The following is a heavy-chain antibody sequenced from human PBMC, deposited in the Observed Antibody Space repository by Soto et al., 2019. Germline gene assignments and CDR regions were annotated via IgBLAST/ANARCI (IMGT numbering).Heavy chain of an antibody. D-gene: IGHD2-15*01. CDR2: IFHSGNA. Sequence: SETLSLTCSVSGGSIRNVYRSWIRQSPGKRLEWIGFIFHSGNAKYNPSLKSRVTMSIDTSRNQISLSLDSVTAADTAIYFCARAHAPTLPFDSWGQGTLVTVSS. CDR3: ARAHAPTLPFDS. J-gene: IGHJ4*01. CDR1: GGSIRNVY. V-gene: IGHV4-59*01.